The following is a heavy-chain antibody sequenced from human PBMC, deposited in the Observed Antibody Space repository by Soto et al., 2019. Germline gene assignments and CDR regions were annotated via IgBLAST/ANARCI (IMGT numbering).Heavy chain of an antibody. CDR2: IYYSGST. V-gene: IGHV4-31*03. Sequence: SETLSLTCTVSGGSIRSGGYYWSWIRQHPGKGLEWIGYIYYSGSTYYNPSLKSRVTISVDTSKNQFSLKLSSVTAADTAVYYCARFISSSKTGLFDYWGQGTMVTVSS. D-gene: IGHD6-13*01. CDR3: ARFISSSKTGLFDY. J-gene: IGHJ4*02. CDR1: GGSIRSGGYY.